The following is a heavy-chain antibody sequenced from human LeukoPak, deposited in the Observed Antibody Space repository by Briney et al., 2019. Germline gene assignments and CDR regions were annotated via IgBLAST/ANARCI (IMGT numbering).Heavy chain of an antibody. CDR3: ARGGYDSPYYFDY. J-gene: IGHJ4*02. V-gene: IGHV4-30-4*01. CDR2: IYYSGST. CDR1: GGSISSGDYY. D-gene: IGHD5-12*01. Sequence: SETLSLTCTVSGGSISSGDYYWSWIRQPPGKGLEWIGYIYYSGSTYYNPSLKSRVTISVDTSKNQFSLKLSSVTAADTAVYYCARGGYDSPYYFDYWGQGTLVTVSS.